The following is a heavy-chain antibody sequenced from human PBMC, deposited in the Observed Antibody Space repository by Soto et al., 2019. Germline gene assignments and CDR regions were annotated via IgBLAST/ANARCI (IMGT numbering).Heavy chain of an antibody. CDR2: ISGSGGST. D-gene: IGHD3-10*01. Sequence: GGSLRLSCAASGFTFSSYAMSWVRQAPGKGLEWVSAISGSGGSTYYADSVKGRFTISRDNSKNTLYLQMNSLRAEDTAVYYCAKLLTMVRGVKDYYMDVWGKGTTVTVSS. CDR1: GFTFSSYA. J-gene: IGHJ6*03. CDR3: AKLLTMVRGVKDYYMDV. V-gene: IGHV3-23*01.